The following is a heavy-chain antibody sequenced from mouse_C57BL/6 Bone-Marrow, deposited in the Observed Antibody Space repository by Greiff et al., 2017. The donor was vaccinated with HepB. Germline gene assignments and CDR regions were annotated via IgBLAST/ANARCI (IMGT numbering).Heavy chain of an antibody. CDR2: INPSNGDT. V-gene: IGHV1-26*01. Sequence: VQLQQSGAELVKPGASVKMSCKASGYTFTDYDISWVKQSPGKGLEWIGDINPSNGDTNYNEKFKGKATLTVDKSSSTAYMELRSLTSEDSAVYYCARDADYDSSRWYFDVWGTGTTVTVSS. D-gene: IGHD1-1*01. CDR3: ARDADYDSSRWYFDV. J-gene: IGHJ1*03. CDR1: GYTFTDYD.